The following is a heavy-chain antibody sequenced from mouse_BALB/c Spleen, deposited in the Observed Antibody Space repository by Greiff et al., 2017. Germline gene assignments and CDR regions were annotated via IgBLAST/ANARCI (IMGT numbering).Heavy chain of an antibody. V-gene: IGHV5-9-4*01. CDR1: GFTFSSYA. CDR2: ISSGGSYT. D-gene: IGHD1-1*01. Sequence: DVQLVESGGGLVKPGGSLKLSCAASGFTFSSYAMSWVRQSPEKRLEWVAEISSGGSYTYYPDTVTGRFTISRDNAKNTLYLEMSSLRSEDTAMYYCAREGYYGSGAWFAYWGQGTLVTVSA. J-gene: IGHJ3*01. CDR3: AREGYYGSGAWFAY.